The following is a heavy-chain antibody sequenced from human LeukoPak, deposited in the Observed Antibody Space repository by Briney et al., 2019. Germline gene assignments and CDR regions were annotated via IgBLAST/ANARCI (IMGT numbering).Heavy chain of an antibody. J-gene: IGHJ3*02. CDR3: ARCRYYYGSGSYFVVPTNAFDI. CDR2: IYYSGST. D-gene: IGHD3-10*01. V-gene: IGHV4-59*12. CDR1: GGSITSYY. Sequence: SETLSLTCTVSGGSITSYYWSWIRQPPGKGLEWIGYIYYSGSTNYNPSLKSRVTISVDTSKNQFSLKLSSVTAADTAVYYCARCRYYYGSGSYFVVPTNAFDIWGQGTMVTVSS.